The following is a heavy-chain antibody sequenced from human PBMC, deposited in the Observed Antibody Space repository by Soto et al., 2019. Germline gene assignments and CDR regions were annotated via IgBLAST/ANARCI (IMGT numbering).Heavy chain of an antibody. CDR1: GGSFSGYY. CDR2: INHSGST. D-gene: IGHD3-22*01. J-gene: IGHJ4*02. Sequence: SETLSLTCAVYGGSFSGYYWSWIRQPPGKGLEWIGEINHSGSTNYNPSLKSRVTISVDTSKNQFSLKLSSVTAADTAVYYCARTYYYDGSGYYYYFDYWGQGTLVT. V-gene: IGHV4-34*01. CDR3: ARTYYYDGSGYYYYFDY.